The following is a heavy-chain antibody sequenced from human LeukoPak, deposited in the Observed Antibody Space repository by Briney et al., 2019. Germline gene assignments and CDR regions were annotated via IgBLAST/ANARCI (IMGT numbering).Heavy chain of an antibody. Sequence: ASVKVSCKASGYTFTGYYMHWVRQAPGQGLEWMGWINPNSGGTNYAQKFQDRVTITWNTSISTAYMELSSLRSDDAAVYYCARGLGTTNWYGEWFDPWGQGTLVTVSS. CDR1: GYTFTGYY. CDR3: ARGLGTTNWYGEWFDP. J-gene: IGHJ5*02. V-gene: IGHV1-2*02. CDR2: INPNSGGT. D-gene: IGHD3-10*01.